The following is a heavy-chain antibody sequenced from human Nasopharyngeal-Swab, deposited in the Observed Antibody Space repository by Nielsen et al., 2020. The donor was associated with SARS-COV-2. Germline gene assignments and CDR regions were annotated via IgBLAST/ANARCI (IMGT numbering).Heavy chain of an antibody. D-gene: IGHD2-21*02. CDR3: ARSGIGGDCYSALCAFDI. CDR2: ISAYNGNT. Sequence: ASVKVSCKASGYTFTSYGISWVRQAPGQGLEWMGWISAYNGNTNYAQKLRGRVTMTTDTSTSTAYMELRSLRSDDTAVYYCARSGIGGDCYSALCAFDIWGQGTMVTVSS. J-gene: IGHJ3*02. CDR1: GYTFTSYG. V-gene: IGHV1-18*04.